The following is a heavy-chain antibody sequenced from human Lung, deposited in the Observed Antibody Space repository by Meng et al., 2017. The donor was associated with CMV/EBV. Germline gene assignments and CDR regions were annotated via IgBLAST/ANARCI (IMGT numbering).Heavy chain of an antibody. Sequence: GGSLRLXCVASGFTLVRYHMHWVRQAPGKGLEWVAFIWYDGGNKFYADSVEGRFNISRDNSKNTLYLQMNNVGADDAAIYFCARPRYDTSHYPVYYYYGMDVWXQGTTVTVSS. D-gene: IGHD3-22*01. CDR3: ARPRYDTSHYPVYYYYGMDV. CDR1: GFTLVRYH. CDR2: IWYDGGNK. V-gene: IGHV3-33*01. J-gene: IGHJ6*02.